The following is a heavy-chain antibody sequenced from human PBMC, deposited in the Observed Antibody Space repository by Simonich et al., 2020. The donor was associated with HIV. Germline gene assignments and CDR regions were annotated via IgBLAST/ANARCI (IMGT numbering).Heavy chain of an antibody. Sequence: LLQESGPGLVKPSETLSLTCAVYGGSFSGDYWSWIRQPPGKGLEWIGEINHSGSTNYNPSLKSRVTISVDTSKNQFSLKLSSGTAADTAVYYCARTYYYDSSGYYAGLFDPWGQGTLVTVSS. CDR1: GGSFSGDY. J-gene: IGHJ5*02. D-gene: IGHD3-22*01. CDR3: ARTYYYDSSGYYAGLFDP. CDR2: INHSGST. V-gene: IGHV4-34*01.